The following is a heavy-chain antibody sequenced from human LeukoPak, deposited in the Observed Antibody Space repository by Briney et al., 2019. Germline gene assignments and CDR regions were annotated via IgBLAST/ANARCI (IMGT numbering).Heavy chain of an antibody. Sequence: ASVKVSCKASGYTLTSYGISWVRQAPGQGLEWMGGIIPIFGTANYAQKFQGRVTITTDESTSTAYMELSSLRSEDTAVYYCARGDGYNAMNYYFDYWGQGTLVTVSS. V-gene: IGHV1-69*05. D-gene: IGHD5-24*01. CDR2: IIPIFGTA. CDR1: GYTLTSYG. J-gene: IGHJ4*02. CDR3: ARGDGYNAMNYYFDY.